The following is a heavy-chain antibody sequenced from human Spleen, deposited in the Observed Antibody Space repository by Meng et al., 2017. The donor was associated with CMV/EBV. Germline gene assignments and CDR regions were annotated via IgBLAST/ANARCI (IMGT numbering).Heavy chain of an antibody. CDR2: IFHSGST. D-gene: IGHD6-19*01. CDR3: ARGVGGVAGFMGY. J-gene: IGHJ4*02. Sequence: AVSGGSISSYNWWSWVRQPPGKGLEWIGEIFHSGSTTYNPPLKSRVTISVDKSKNQFSLKLRSVTAADTAVYYCARGVGGVAGFMGYWGQGTLVTVSS. CDR1: GGSISSYNW. V-gene: IGHV4-4*02.